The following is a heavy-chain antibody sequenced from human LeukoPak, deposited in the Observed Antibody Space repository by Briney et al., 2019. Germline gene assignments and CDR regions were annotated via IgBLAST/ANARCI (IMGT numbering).Heavy chain of an antibody. J-gene: IGHJ4*02. Sequence: ASVKVSCKASGYTFTSYGISWVRQAPGQGLEWMGWTSAYNGNTNYAQKLQGRATLTTDTSTSTAYMELRSLRSDDTAVYYCARDCSGGSCYSIWGQGTLVTVSS. D-gene: IGHD2-15*01. CDR1: GYTFTSYG. V-gene: IGHV1-18*01. CDR3: ARDCSGGSCYSI. CDR2: TSAYNGNT.